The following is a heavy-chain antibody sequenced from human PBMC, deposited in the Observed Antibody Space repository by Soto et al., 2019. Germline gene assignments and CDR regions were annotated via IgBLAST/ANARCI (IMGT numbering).Heavy chain of an antibody. Sequence: SETLSLTCTVSGGSISSGDYYWSWIRQPPGKGLEWIGYIYYSGSTYYNPSLKSRVTISVDTSKNQFSLKLSSVTAADTAVYYCASGYVEYSSSSGFDYWGPGILVTV. D-gene: IGHD6-6*01. CDR1: GGSISSGDYY. J-gene: IGHJ4*02. CDR2: IYYSGST. V-gene: IGHV4-30-4*01. CDR3: ASGYVEYSSSSGFDY.